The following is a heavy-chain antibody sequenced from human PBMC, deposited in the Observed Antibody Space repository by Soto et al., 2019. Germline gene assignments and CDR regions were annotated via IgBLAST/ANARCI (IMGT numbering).Heavy chain of an antibody. V-gene: IGHV4-30-4*01. J-gene: IGHJ4*02. D-gene: IGHD2-2*01. Sequence: SETLSLTCTVSGGPISSGGSYWGWIRQPPGKGLEWIGYIYYSGNTYFNPSLKSRVTLSVDTSKNQFSLNLSSVTAADTAVYYCVRYCSTTKCPFDYWGQGTLVTVSS. CDR3: VRYCSTTKCPFDY. CDR1: GGPISSGGSY. CDR2: IYYSGNT.